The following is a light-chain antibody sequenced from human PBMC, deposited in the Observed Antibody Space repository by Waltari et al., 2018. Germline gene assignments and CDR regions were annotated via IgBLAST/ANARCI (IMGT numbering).Light chain of an antibody. CDR1: SNNVSNQR. J-gene: IGLJ2*01. CDR3: SAWDSSLSAVV. V-gene: IGLV10-54*01. CDR2: RNN. Sequence: QAGLTQPPSVSKGLRQTATLPCTGNSNNVSNQRPAGLHQHQGHPPKLLSYRNNNRPPGISERLSASRSGNTASLTITGLQPEDEADYYCSAWDSSLSAVVFGGGTKLTVL.